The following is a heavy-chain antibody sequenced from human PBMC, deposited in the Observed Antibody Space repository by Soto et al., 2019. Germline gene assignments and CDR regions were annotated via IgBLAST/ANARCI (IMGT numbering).Heavy chain of an antibody. J-gene: IGHJ6*03. CDR1: GGSFSGYY. Sequence: SETLSLTCAVYGGSFSGYYWSWIRQPPRKGLEWIGEINHSGSTNYNPSLKSRVTISVDTSKNQFSLKLSSVTAADTAVYYCARGVGIEAIVVVPAAIEAGYYYMDVWGKGTTVTVSS. CDR2: INHSGST. D-gene: IGHD2-2*01. V-gene: IGHV4-34*01. CDR3: ARGVGIEAIVVVPAAIEAGYYYMDV.